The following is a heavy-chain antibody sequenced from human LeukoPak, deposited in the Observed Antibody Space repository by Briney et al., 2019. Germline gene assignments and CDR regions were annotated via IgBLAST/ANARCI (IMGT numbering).Heavy chain of an antibody. D-gene: IGHD3-22*01. CDR2: TYTGGNS. V-gene: IGHV3-53*01. CDR3: ARGGRGSAAVVAPRSFDI. J-gene: IGHJ3*02. CDR1: GFTVSSIH. Sequence: GGSLRLSCAASGFTVSSIHMVWVRQAPGKGLEWVSVTYTGGNSHYADSVKGRFIISRDISKNSLYLQMNSLRAEDSALYYCARGGRGSAAVVAPRSFDIWGQGRMVTVSS.